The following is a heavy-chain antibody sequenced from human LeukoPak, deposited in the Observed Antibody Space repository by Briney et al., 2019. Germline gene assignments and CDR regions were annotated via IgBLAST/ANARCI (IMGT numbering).Heavy chain of an antibody. Sequence: ASVKVSCKASGYTFTSYGISWVRQAPGQGLEWMGWISAYNGNTNYAQKLQGRVTMTTDTSTSTAYMELRSLRSDDTAVYYCARDLGARQQLVFDYYYYGMDVWGQGTTVTVSS. J-gene: IGHJ6*02. V-gene: IGHV1-18*01. D-gene: IGHD6-13*01. CDR2: ISAYNGNT. CDR1: GYTFTSYG. CDR3: ARDLGARQQLVFDYYYYGMDV.